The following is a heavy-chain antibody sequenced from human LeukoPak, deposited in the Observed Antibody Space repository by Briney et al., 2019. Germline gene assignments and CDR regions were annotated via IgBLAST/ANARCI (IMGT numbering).Heavy chain of an antibody. CDR1: GDTLKTYG. J-gene: IGHJ4*02. CDR3: ARAWFGELDGDY. D-gene: IGHD3-10*01. Sequence: GASVKVSCKASGDTLKTYGVSWVRQAPGQGLEWMGWIRESNGDTHYAQNLQDRVTMTTETSTRTAYMELRSLRSDDTAVYYCARAWFGELDGDYWGQGTLVTVSS. V-gene: IGHV1-18*01. CDR2: IRESNGDT.